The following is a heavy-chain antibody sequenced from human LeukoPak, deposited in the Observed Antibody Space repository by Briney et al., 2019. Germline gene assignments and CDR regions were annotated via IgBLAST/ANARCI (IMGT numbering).Heavy chain of an antibody. Sequence: GGSLRLSCAASGFTFSTYGLHWVRQAPGKGLEGVAVIWSDGSTKFYADSVKGRFTISRDNSKNTLSLQMNSLRADDTAVYYCAREGPVVGTNAFDIWGQGTVVTVSS. CDR3: AREGPVVGTNAFDI. V-gene: IGHV3-33*01. J-gene: IGHJ3*02. CDR2: IWSDGSTK. CDR1: GFTFSTYG. D-gene: IGHD1-26*01.